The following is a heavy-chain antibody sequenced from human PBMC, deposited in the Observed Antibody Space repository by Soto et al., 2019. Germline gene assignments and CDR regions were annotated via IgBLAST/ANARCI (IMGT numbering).Heavy chain of an antibody. J-gene: IGHJ4*02. CDR1: KNTFTDYF. CDR3: IGEERGMRYFDD. Sequence: QVQLVESGAEVKKPGASVKLSCQASKNTFTDYFIHWVRQAPGQGLEWMASINLGGTTKTYTQKWQDRLTSGEDSSTSTVYMELRSLRSEDTAVYYCIGEERGMRYFDDWGQGTLVSVAA. D-gene: IGHD1-1*01. V-gene: IGHV1-46*03. CDR2: INLGGTTK.